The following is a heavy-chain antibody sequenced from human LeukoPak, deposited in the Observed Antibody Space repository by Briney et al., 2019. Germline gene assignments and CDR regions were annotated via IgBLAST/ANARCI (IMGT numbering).Heavy chain of an antibody. V-gene: IGHV3-23*01. CDR3: AKGNRYNWNYWEYYMDV. CDR2: ISGSGGST. Sequence: GGSLRLSCAASGFTFSSYAMSWVRQAPGKGLEWVSAISGSGGSTYYADSVKGRFTISRDNSKNTLYLQMNSLRAEDTAVYYCAKGNRYNWNYWEYYMDVWGKGTTVTVS. J-gene: IGHJ6*03. D-gene: IGHD1-7*01. CDR1: GFTFSSYA.